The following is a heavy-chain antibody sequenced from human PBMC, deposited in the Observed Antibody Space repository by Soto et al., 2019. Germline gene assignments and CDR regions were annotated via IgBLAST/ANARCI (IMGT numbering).Heavy chain of an antibody. J-gene: IGHJ3*02. V-gene: IGHV4-59*01. CDR2: IYYSGST. CDR3: ARVWGGAFDI. CDR1: GGSISSYY. Sequence: SETLSLTCTVSGGSISSYYWSWIRQPPGKGLEWSGYIYYSGSTNYNPSLKSRVTISVDTSKNQFSLKLSSVTAADTAVYYCARVWGGAFDIWGQGTMVTVSS. D-gene: IGHD3-10*01.